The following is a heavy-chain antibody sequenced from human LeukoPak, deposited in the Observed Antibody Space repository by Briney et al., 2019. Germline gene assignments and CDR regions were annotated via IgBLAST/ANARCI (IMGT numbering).Heavy chain of an antibody. CDR2: IRSSSSYI. Sequence: GGSLRLSCAASGFTFSSYSMNWVRQAPGKGLEWVSSIRSSSSYIYYADSVKGRFTISRDNAKNSLYLQMNSLRAEDTAVYYCARAVVPAAMPAFYYYYGMDVWGQGTTVTVSS. J-gene: IGHJ6*02. D-gene: IGHD2-2*01. CDR3: ARAVVPAAMPAFYYYYGMDV. CDR1: GFTFSSYS. V-gene: IGHV3-21*01.